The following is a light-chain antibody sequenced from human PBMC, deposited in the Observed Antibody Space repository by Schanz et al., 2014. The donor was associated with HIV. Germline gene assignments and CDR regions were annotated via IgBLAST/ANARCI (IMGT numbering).Light chain of an antibody. CDR2: DVN. J-gene: IGLJ2*01. CDR3: GSYGGSDNMV. CDR1: SGDFGGYRS. V-gene: IGLV2-14*03. Sequence: QSALTQSASVSGSPGQSITISCTGSSGDFGGYRSLSWYQQHPGKAPKVLIYDVNNRPSGVSSRFSASKSANTASLTISGLQAEDEADYYCGSYGGSDNMVFGGGTKLTVL.